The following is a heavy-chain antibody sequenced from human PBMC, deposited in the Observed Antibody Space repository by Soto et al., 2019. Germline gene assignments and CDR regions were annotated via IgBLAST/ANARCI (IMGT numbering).Heavy chain of an antibody. V-gene: IGHV3-23*01. J-gene: IGHJ4*02. Sequence: LRLSCAASGFTFSSYAVSWVRQAPGKGLEWVSAISGSGGSTYYADSVKGRFTISRDNSKNTLYLQMNSLRAEDTAVYYCAKDLRIVVVVAATPRFVDYWGQGTLVTVSS. CDR3: AKDLRIVVVVAATPRFVDY. CDR1: GFTFSSYA. D-gene: IGHD2-15*01. CDR2: ISGSGGST.